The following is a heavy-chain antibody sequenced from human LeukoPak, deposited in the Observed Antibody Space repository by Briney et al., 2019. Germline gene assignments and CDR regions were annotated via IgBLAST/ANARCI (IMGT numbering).Heavy chain of an antibody. J-gene: IGHJ4*02. CDR1: GFIFSRYN. V-gene: IGHV3-48*01. Sequence: GGSLRLSCAASGFIFSRYNMNWVRQPPGKGLEWVAHISSGSDTIYYTDSAKGRFTISRDNAKNSLYLQMNSLRAEDTAVYYCARPKSGSSSFDYWGQGTLVTVSS. CDR2: ISSGSDTI. D-gene: IGHD1-26*01. CDR3: ARPKSGSSSFDY.